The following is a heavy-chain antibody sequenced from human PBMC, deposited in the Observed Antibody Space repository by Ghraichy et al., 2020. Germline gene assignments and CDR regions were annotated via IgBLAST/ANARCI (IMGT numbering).Heavy chain of an antibody. CDR3: ARGHLGSSWDYYYYYMDV. Sequence: LSLTCTVSGGSISGYYWSWIRQPPGKGLEWIGNIYYSGSTNYNPSLKSRVTISVDTSKNRFSLKLSSVTAADTAMYYCARGHLGSSWDYYYYYMDVWGKGTTVTVSS. CDR1: GGSISGYY. D-gene: IGHD6-13*01. CDR2: IYYSGST. V-gene: IGHV4-59*01. J-gene: IGHJ6*03.